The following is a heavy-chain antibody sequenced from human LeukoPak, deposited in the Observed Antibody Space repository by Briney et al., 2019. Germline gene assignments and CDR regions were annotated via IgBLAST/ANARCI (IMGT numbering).Heavy chain of an antibody. J-gene: IGHJ4*02. V-gene: IGHV1-18*01. CDR2: ISSYNGKT. CDR3: ARDRGRGIATSDYYFDY. D-gene: IGHD6-13*01. CDR1: GYTFTTDG. Sequence: GASVRVSCKATGYTFTTDGISWVRQAPGQGLEWMGWISSYNGKTIYAQRLQGRVTMTTDTSTSTAYMELRSLRSDDTAVYYCARDRGRGIATSDYYFDYWGQGTLVTVSS.